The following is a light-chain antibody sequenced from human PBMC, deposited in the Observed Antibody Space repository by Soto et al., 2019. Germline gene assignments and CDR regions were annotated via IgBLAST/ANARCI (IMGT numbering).Light chain of an antibody. CDR1: QSISFN. J-gene: IGKJ5*01. Sequence: ELVLTQSPGTLSLSPGERVTLSCRASQSISFNLAWYQQKPGQAPRLLIYDSSNRATGIPARFSGSGSGTDFTLTISSLEPEDFAVYYCQQRSDWPITFGQGTRLENK. CDR3: QQRSDWPIT. CDR2: DSS. V-gene: IGKV3-11*01.